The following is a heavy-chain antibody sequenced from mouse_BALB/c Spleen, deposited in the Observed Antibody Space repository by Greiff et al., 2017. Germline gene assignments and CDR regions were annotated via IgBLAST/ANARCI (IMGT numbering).Heavy chain of an antibody. CDR1: GFTFSDYG. CDR2: ISNLAYSI. CDR3: AREYYAMDY. J-gene: IGHJ4*01. V-gene: IGHV5-15*02. Sequence: EVKLVESGGGLVQPGGSRKLSCAASGFTFSDYGMAWVRQAPGKGPEWVAFISNLAYSIYYADTVTGRFTISREYAKNTLYLEMSSLRSEDTAMYYCAREYYAMDYWGQGTSVTVSS.